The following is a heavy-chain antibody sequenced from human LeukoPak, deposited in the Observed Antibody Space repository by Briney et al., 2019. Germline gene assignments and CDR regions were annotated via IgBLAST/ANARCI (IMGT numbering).Heavy chain of an antibody. CDR2: IYTSGST. J-gene: IGHJ5*02. Sequence: SETLSLTCTVSGGSISSYYWSWIRQPAGKGLEWIGRIYTSGSTNYNPSLKSRVTMSVDTSKNQFSLKLSPVTAADTAVYYCARSAPVVPAALNWFDPWGQGTLVTVSS. D-gene: IGHD2-2*01. CDR3: ARSAPVVPAALNWFDP. V-gene: IGHV4-4*07. CDR1: GGSISSYY.